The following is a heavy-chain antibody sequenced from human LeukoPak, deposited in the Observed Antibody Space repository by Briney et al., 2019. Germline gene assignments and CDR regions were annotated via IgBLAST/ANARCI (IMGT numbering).Heavy chain of an antibody. V-gene: IGHV3-23*01. CDR3: AKALSTLYSSSWTGGAFDI. CDR2: ISGSGGNT. CDR1: GFTFSSYV. Sequence: GGSLRLSCAASGFTFSSYVMSWVRQAPGKGLEWVSAISGSGGNTYYADSVKGRFTISRDNSKNTLYLQMNSLRAEDTAVYYCAKALSTLYSSSWTGGAFDIWGQGTMVTVSS. D-gene: IGHD6-13*01. J-gene: IGHJ3*02.